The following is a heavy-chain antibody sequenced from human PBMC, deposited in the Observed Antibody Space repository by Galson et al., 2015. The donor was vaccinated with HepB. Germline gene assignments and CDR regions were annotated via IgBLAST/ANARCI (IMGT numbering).Heavy chain of an antibody. J-gene: IGHJ6*02. V-gene: IGHV1-46*01. D-gene: IGHD6-13*01. CDR1: GYTITSYY. CDR3: ARDLGIAAGDQFYYYYGMDV. Sequence: SVKVSCKASGYTITSYYMHWVRQAPGQGLEWMGIINPSGGSTSYAQKFQGRVTMTRDTSTSTVYMELSSLRSEDTAVYYCARDLGIAAGDQFYYYYGMDVWGQGTTVTVSS. CDR2: INPSGGST.